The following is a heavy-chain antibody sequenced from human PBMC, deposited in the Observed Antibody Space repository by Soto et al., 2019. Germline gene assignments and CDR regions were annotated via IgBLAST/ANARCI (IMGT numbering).Heavy chain of an antibody. V-gene: IGHV4-30-4*01. CDR3: ARVAVSGTRFDY. CDR1: GGSISSGDYY. D-gene: IGHD6-19*01. CDR2: IYYSGST. Sequence: TSETLSLTCTVSGGSISSGDYYWSWIRQPPGKGLEWIGYIYYSGSTYYNPSLKSRVTISVDTSKNQFSLKLSSVTAADTAVYFCARVAVSGTRFDYWGQGTLVTVPS. J-gene: IGHJ4*02.